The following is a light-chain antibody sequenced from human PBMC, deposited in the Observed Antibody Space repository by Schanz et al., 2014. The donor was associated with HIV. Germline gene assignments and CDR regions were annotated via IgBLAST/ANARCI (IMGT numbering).Light chain of an antibody. J-gene: IGLJ3*02. V-gene: IGLV1-40*01. CDR3: QSHDSRLSPWV. CDR2: GNS. Sequence: QSVLTQPPSVSGAPGQRVTISCTGSSSNIGAGYHVQWYQQLPGTAPKLLIYGNSNRPSGVPDRFSGSKSGTSGSLAITGLQAEDSADYYCQSHDSRLSPWVFRRGTQLPVL. CDR1: SSNIGAGYH.